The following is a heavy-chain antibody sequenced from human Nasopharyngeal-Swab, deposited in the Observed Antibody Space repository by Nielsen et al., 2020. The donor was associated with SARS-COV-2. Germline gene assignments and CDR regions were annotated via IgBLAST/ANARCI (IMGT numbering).Heavy chain of an antibody. J-gene: IGHJ4*02. CDR1: GFTFSSYG. CDR3: AKDSALDY. D-gene: IGHD3-10*01. Sequence: GGSQRLPCAASGFTFSSYGMHWVRQAPGKGLEWVAVISYDGSNKYYADSVKGRFTISRDNSKNTLYLQMNSLRAEDTAVYYCAKDSALDYWGQGTLVTVSS. CDR2: ISYDGSNK. V-gene: IGHV3-30*18.